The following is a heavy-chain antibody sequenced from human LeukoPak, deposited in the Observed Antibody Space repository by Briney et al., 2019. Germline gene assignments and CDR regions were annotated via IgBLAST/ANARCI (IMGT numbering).Heavy chain of an antibody. J-gene: IGHJ4*02. V-gene: IGHV3-11*04. D-gene: IGHD2-2*01. CDR2: ISSSGSTI. CDR1: GFTFSDYY. CDR3: ARDCSSASCYHY. Sequence: GGSLRLSCAVSGFTFSDYYMSWNRQAQGEGLEWVSYISSSGSTIYYADSVKGRFTISRDNAKNSPYLQMNRLRAEDMAVYYCARDCSSASCYHYWGQGTLVTVSS.